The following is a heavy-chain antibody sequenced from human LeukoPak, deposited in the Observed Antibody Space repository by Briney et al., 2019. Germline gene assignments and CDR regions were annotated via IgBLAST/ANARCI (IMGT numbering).Heavy chain of an antibody. D-gene: IGHD3-3*01. V-gene: IGHV4-39*07. Sequence: SETLSLTCTVSGGSISSSSYYWGWIRQPPGKGLEWIGSIYYSGSTYYNPSLKSRVTISVDTSKNQFSLKLSSATATDTAMYYCASMYYDFWSGSWADAFDIWGQGTMVTVSS. J-gene: IGHJ3*02. CDR3: ASMYYDFWSGSWADAFDI. CDR1: GGSISSSSYY. CDR2: IYYSGST.